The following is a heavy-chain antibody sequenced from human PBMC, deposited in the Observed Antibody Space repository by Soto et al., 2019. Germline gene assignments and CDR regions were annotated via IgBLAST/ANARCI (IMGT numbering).Heavy chain of an antibody. J-gene: IGHJ4*02. Sequence: SETLSLTCTVSGGSISSSSYYWGWIRQPPGKGLEWIGSFYYSGSTDYNPSLKSRVTISVDTSKNQFSLKLTSVTAADTAVYYCARQEGALRLPGYWGQGTLVTFSS. V-gene: IGHV4-39*01. CDR1: GGSISSSSYY. D-gene: IGHD5-12*01. CDR2: FYYSGST. CDR3: ARQEGALRLPGY.